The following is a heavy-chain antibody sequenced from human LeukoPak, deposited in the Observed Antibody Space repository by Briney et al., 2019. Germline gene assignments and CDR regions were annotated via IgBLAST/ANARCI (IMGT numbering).Heavy chain of an antibody. CDR3: ARAGSYRFDY. V-gene: IGHV3-74*01. J-gene: IGHJ4*02. CDR1: GFTFSTSW. Sequence: RGSLRLSCVGSGFTFSTSWVHWVRQAPGQGLVWLSRMNSDGGTINYVDSVKGRFTVSRDNAKNTLYLQMNSLGVEDTAIYYCARAGSYRFDYWGPGTQVTVSS. D-gene: IGHD3-16*02. CDR2: MNSDGGTI.